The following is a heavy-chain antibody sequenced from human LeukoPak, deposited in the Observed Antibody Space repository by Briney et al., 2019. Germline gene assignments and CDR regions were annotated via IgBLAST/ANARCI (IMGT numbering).Heavy chain of an antibody. CDR1: GFTFSRYA. V-gene: IGHV3-30-3*01. D-gene: IGHD1-1*01. Sequence: PGGSLRLSCAASGFTFSRYALHWVRQAPGKGLEWMTIISYDGGEKYYADSVKGRFTISRDNSRNTLYLQMNNLRTEDTAVYYCVRDGRIGRTGYYQKDDYWGQGTLVTVSS. CDR2: ISYDGGEK. CDR3: VRDGRIGRTGYYQKDDY. J-gene: IGHJ4*02.